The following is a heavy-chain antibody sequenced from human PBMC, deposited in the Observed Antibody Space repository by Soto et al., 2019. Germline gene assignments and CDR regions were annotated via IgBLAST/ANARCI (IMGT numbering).Heavy chain of an antibody. CDR1: GFTFSSYA. Sequence: PGGSLRLSCAASGFTFSSYAMSWVRQAPGKGLEWVSAISGSGGSTYYADSVKGRFTISRDNSKNTLYLQMNSLRAEDTAVYYCAKGNSKQWLVFFFLDYWGQGTLVTVSS. CDR3: AKGNSKQWLVFFFLDY. V-gene: IGHV3-23*01. CDR2: ISGSGGST. D-gene: IGHD6-19*01. J-gene: IGHJ4*02.